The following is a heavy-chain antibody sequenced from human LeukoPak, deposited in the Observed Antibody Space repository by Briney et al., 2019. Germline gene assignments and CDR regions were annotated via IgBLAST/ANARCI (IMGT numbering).Heavy chain of an antibody. CDR3: ARSSHLHQASLRYPTFEVYYYCGMDV. V-gene: IGHV1-69*06. CDR2: IIPIFGTA. CDR1: GGTFSSYA. D-gene: IGHD3-9*01. Sequence: ASVKLSCTASGGTFSSYAISWVRQGPGQGLEWMGGIIPIFGTANYAQKFQGRVTITADKSTSTAYMELSSLRSEDTAVYYCARSSHLHQASLRYPTFEVYYYCGMDVWGKGTTVTVSS. J-gene: IGHJ6*04.